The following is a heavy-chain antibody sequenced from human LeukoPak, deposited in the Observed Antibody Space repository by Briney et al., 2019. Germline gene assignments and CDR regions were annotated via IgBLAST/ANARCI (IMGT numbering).Heavy chain of an antibody. Sequence: ASVKVSCKASGYTFTGYYMHWVRQAPGQGLEWMGRINPNSGGTNYAQKFQGRVTMTRDTSISTAYMELSRLRSDDTAVHYCARGIAAAGKRDYWGQGTLVTVSS. CDR1: GYTFTGYY. CDR3: ARGIAAAGKRDY. J-gene: IGHJ4*02. CDR2: INPNSGGT. D-gene: IGHD6-13*01. V-gene: IGHV1-2*06.